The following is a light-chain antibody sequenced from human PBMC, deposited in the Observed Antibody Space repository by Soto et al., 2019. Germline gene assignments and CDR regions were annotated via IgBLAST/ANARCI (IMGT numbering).Light chain of an antibody. J-gene: IGKJ5*01. Sequence: EIVLTQSPGTLSLSPGEGATLSCRASQSVSSNFLAWYQQKPGQAPRLLIYGASSRATGIPDRFSGSGSGTDFTLTISRLEPEYFAVYYCQHYGSAPSTFGQGTRLEIK. CDR1: QSVSSNF. V-gene: IGKV3-20*01. CDR2: GAS. CDR3: QHYGSAPST.